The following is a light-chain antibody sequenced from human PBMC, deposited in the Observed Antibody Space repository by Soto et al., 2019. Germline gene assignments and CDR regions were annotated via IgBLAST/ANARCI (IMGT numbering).Light chain of an antibody. J-gene: IGKJ2*01. Sequence: DIPLTQPPSSLSTSVGDRVTITCRARQSIRNNLNWYQQKPRGAPKLLISAASSLQGGAPLRFSCSGSGTDFTLTISSLQPEDFATDYCQQSYSSPYTFGRGTSLEIK. CDR2: AAS. CDR1: QSIRNN. V-gene: IGKV1-39*01. CDR3: QQSYSSPYT.